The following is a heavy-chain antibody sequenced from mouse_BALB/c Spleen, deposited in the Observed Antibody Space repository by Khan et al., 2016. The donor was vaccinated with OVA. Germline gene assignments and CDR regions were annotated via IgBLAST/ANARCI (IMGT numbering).Heavy chain of an antibody. Sequence: EVQLVETGPGLVKPSQTVSLTCTVTGISITTRNYRWSWIRQFPGNKLEWIGYIYYSGTITYNPSLTSRAIFTRDTSKNQFFLEMNSLTAEDTATYYCARDEYYGYWYFDVWGAGTTVTVSS. CDR3: ARDEYYGYWYFDV. CDR2: IYYSGTI. J-gene: IGHJ1*01. V-gene: IGHV3-5*02. CDR1: GISITTRNYR. D-gene: IGHD1-1*01.